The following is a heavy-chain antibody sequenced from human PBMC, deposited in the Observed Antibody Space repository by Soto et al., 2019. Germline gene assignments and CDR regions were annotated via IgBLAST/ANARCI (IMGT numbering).Heavy chain of an antibody. CDR3: AKGRTGMPSEIDS. J-gene: IGHJ4*02. CDR2: ISYDGSNK. D-gene: IGHD2-2*01. CDR1: GFTFSSYG. Sequence: GGSLRLSCAASGFTFSSYGMHWVRRAPGKGLEWVAVISYDGSNKYYADSVKGRFTISRDNSKNTLYLQMNSLRAEDTAVYYCAKGRTGMPSEIDSWGQGTLVTVSS. V-gene: IGHV3-30*18.